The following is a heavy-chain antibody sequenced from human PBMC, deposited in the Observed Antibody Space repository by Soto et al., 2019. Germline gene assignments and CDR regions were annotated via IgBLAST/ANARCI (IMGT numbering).Heavy chain of an antibody. Sequence: EVQLVESGGGLVQPGGSLRLSCAASGFTFSSYWMHWVRQAPGKGLVWVSRINSDGSSTSYADSVKGRFTISRDNAKNARFVQMNSLRAEYMAVYYCARDRGGDSSGYFDWGQVTLVAVSS. J-gene: IGHJ4*02. CDR2: INSDGSST. D-gene: IGHD3-22*01. CDR1: GFTFSSYW. CDR3: ARDRGGDSSGYFD. V-gene: IGHV3-74*01.